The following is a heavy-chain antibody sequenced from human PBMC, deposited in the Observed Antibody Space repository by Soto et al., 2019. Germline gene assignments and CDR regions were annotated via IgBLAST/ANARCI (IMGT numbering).Heavy chain of an antibody. D-gene: IGHD1-26*01. J-gene: IGHJ4*02. V-gene: IGHV3-33*01. Sequence: QVQLVESGGGVVQPGRSLRLSCAASGFIFSSYGMHWVRQAPGKGLEWVAVIRNDGSNKYYADSVKGRFTISRDNSKNTLYLQMTSLRAEDTAVYYCARGVGADEGYFDYWGQGAPVTVSS. CDR3: ARGVGADEGYFDY. CDR1: GFIFSSYG. CDR2: IRNDGSNK.